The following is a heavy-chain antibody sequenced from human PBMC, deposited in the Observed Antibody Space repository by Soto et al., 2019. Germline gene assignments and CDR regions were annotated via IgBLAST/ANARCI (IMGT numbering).Heavy chain of an antibody. CDR1: GGTFSSYA. CDR3: ARVVYYYDSSGYYFGGDY. J-gene: IGHJ4*02. Sequence: QVQLVQSGAEVKKPGSSVKVSCKASGGTFSSYAISWVRQAPGQGLEWMGGIIPIFGTANYAQKFQGRVTITADESTSTAYMELGSLRSEDTAVYYCARVVYYYDSSGYYFGGDYWGQGTLVTVSS. D-gene: IGHD3-22*01. CDR2: IIPIFGTA. V-gene: IGHV1-69*01.